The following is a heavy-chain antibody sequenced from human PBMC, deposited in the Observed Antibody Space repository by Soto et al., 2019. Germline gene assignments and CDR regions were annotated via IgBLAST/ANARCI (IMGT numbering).Heavy chain of an antibody. V-gene: IGHV4-31*03. Sequence: PSETLSLTCTVSGGSVNSDTYYWNWIRQHPGKGLEWIGYIFYDWATYYNPSLKSRVSISVDTSQNQFSLKVNSMTAADTAVYYCAREEAMIISGYIESWGQGTMVTVSS. CDR2: IFYDWAT. J-gene: IGHJ4*02. CDR1: GGSVNSDTYY. CDR3: AREEAMIISGYIES. D-gene: IGHD3-22*01.